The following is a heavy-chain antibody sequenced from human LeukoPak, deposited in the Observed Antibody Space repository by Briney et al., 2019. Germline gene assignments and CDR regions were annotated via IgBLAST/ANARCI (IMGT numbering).Heavy chain of an antibody. D-gene: IGHD3-10*02. CDR2: IYYSGST. J-gene: IGHJ3*02. V-gene: IGHV4-59*01. CDR3: ARVQSADYDRAFDI. CDR1: GGSISSFY. Sequence: SETLSLTCTVSGGSISSFYWSWIRQPPGKGLEWIGYIYYSGSTNYNPSLKSRVTISVDTSKNRFSLKLSSVTAADTAVYYCARVQSADYDRAFDIWGQGTMVTVSS.